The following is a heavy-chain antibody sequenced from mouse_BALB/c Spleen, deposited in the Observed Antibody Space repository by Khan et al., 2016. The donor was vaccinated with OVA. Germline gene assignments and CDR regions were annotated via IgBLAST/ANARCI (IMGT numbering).Heavy chain of an antibody. Sequence: VQLKQSGPDLVKPSQSLSLTCTVTGYSITSGYSWHWIRQFPGNKLEWMGYIHYIGSTNYNPSLKSRISITRDTSKNQFFLQLNSVTTEDTATYYCAAYYDYDYAMDYWGQGTSLTVSS. CDR2: IHYIGST. V-gene: IGHV3-1*02. CDR1: GYSITSGYS. D-gene: IGHD2-4*01. J-gene: IGHJ4*01. CDR3: AAYYDYDYAMDY.